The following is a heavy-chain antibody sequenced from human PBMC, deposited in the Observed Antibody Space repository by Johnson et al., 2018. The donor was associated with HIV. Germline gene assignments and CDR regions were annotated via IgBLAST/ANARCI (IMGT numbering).Heavy chain of an antibody. Sequence: VQLVESGGGLVQPGGSLRLSCAASGFTFSSYWMSWVRQAPGKGLEWVANIKQDGREKYYVDSVKGRFTISRDNAKNSLYLQMNSLKAEATAVYYCARDTYCSGGSCYSNAFDIWGQGTMVTVSS. V-gene: IGHV3-7*01. CDR2: IKQDGREK. CDR3: ARDTYCSGGSCYSNAFDI. CDR1: GFTFSSYW. D-gene: IGHD2-15*01. J-gene: IGHJ3*02.